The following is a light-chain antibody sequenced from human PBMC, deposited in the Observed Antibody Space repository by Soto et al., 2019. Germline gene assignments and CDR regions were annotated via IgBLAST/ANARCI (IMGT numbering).Light chain of an antibody. V-gene: IGLV1-47*01. J-gene: IGLJ3*02. CDR3: AAWDGSLSAWV. Sequence: QSVLTQPPSASGTPGQRVTISCSGSSSNIGDNSAYWFQQLPGTAPKLLIYRSTQRPSGVPDRFSGSKSGTSASLAISGLRSEDEADCYCAAWDGSLSAWVFGGGTKVTVL. CDR2: RST. CDR1: SSNIGDNS.